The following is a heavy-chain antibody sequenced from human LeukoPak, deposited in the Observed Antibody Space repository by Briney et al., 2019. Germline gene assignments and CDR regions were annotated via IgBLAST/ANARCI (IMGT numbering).Heavy chain of an antibody. CDR3: ARARSGNYFDY. Sequence: GGSLRLSCTASGFTFSRSWMNWIRQAPGKGLEWVANINPDGDGMRFVDSVKGRFTISRDNAKNSVYLQMNSLRAEDTAVYSCARARSGNYFDYWGQGTLVTVSS. CDR1: GFTFSRSW. D-gene: IGHD3-3*01. CDR2: INPDGDGM. V-gene: IGHV3-7*01. J-gene: IGHJ4*02.